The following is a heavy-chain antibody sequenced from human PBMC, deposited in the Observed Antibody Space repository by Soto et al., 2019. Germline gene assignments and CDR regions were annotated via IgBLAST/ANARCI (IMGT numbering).Heavy chain of an antibody. J-gene: IGHJ3*02. CDR2: INSSGGHT. Sequence: QMQLVQSGAEVKKPGASVKVSCKASGYTFTRHYIHWLRQAPRQGLEWMGIINSSGGHTYYAQKFQGRVALISDTSTSTVYMELSSLRSEETAVYYCARDPLAAGSDALDIWGQGTMVTVSS. V-gene: IGHV1-46*01. CDR3: ARDPLAAGSDALDI. CDR1: GYTFTRHY. D-gene: IGHD6-13*01.